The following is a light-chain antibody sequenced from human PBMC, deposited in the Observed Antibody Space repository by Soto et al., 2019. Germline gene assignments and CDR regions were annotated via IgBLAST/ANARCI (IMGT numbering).Light chain of an antibody. J-gene: IGKJ1*01. CDR2: DAS. Sequence: DIRVTQSPPTPSASVGDRVTITCRASQTITTWMAWYQQKPGKAPKLLVYDASTLQSGVATRFSGSGSGTEFTLTISNLQPDDFATYYCQQYENYWTFGQGTKVDIK. CDR1: QTITTW. V-gene: IGKV1-5*01. CDR3: QQYENYWT.